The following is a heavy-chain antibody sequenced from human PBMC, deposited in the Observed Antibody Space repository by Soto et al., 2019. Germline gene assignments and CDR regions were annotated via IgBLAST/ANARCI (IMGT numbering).Heavy chain of an antibody. CDR1: GFTFSTYA. V-gene: IGHV3-23*01. Sequence: ESGGKLVQPGGSLTLSCAASGFTFSTYAMAWVRQAPGKGLEWVSGVSASGLNTDYADPVKGRFYISRDNSKNTVSLHMNRLRAEDPALYYRSKERPPRTSGYFFEYWGQGTPVTVSS. CDR3: SKERPPRTSGYFFEY. J-gene: IGHJ4*02. CDR2: VSASGLNT.